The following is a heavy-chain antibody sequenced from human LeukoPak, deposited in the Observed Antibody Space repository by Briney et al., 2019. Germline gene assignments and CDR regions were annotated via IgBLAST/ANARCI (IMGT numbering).Heavy chain of an antibody. CDR2: ISWNSGSI. CDR3: AKDMGFWSGYLAY. Sequence: PGRSLRLSCAASGFTFDDYAMHWVRQAPGKGLEWVSGISWNSGSIGYADSVKGRFTISRDNAKNALYLQMNSLRAEDTALYYCAKDMGFWSGYLAYWGQGTLVTVSS. D-gene: IGHD3-3*01. V-gene: IGHV3-9*01. J-gene: IGHJ4*02. CDR1: GFTFDDYA.